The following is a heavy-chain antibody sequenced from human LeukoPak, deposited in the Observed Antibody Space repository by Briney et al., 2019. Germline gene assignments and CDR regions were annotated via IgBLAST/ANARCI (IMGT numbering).Heavy chain of an antibody. J-gene: IGHJ4*02. D-gene: IGHD2-21*02. CDR1: GGSIRSYY. CDR2: IYYTGST. CDR3: ARLDHCGGDCYLFDY. V-gene: IGHV4-59*01. Sequence: SETLSLTCTVSGGSIRSYYWSWIRQPPGKGLEWIGYIYYTGSTNYNPSLKSRVTILVDTSKNQFSLKLSSVTAADTAVYYCARLDHCGGDCYLFDYWGQGTLVTVSS.